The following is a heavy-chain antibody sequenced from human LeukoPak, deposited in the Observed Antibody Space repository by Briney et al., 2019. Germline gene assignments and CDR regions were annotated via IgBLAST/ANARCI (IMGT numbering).Heavy chain of an antibody. CDR2: ISGSGGST. Sequence: GGSLRLSCAASGXTFSSYAMNWVRQAPGKGREWVSVISGSGGSTHYADSVKGRFTISRDNSKNTLYLQMNSLRAEDTAVYYCATTIGGYNYGPSFDYWGQGTLVTVSS. CDR1: GXTFSSYA. V-gene: IGHV3-23*01. CDR3: ATTIGGYNYGPSFDY. D-gene: IGHD5-18*01. J-gene: IGHJ4*02.